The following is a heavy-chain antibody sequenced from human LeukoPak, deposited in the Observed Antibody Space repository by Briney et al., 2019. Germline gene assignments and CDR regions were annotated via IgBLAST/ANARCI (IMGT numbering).Heavy chain of an antibody. CDR2: IRYDGSNK. Sequence: GGSLRLSCAASGLTFSSYGMHWVRRAPGKGLEWVAFIRYDGSNKYYADSVKGRFTISRDNSKNTLYLQMNSLRAEDTAVYYCAKFSDYSNPLDYWGQGTLVTVSS. V-gene: IGHV3-30*02. D-gene: IGHD4-11*01. CDR3: AKFSDYSNPLDY. J-gene: IGHJ4*02. CDR1: GLTFSSYG.